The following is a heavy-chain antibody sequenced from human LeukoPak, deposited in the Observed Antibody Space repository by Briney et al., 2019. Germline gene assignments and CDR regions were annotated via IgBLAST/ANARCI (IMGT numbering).Heavy chain of an antibody. J-gene: IGHJ6*03. CDR2: IYYSGST. D-gene: IGHD3-3*01. CDR3: ASHARGVTIFGVVIESPRGYYMDV. Sequence: SETLSLTCTVSGGSISSGDYYWSWIRQPPGKGLEWIGYIYYSGSTYYNPSLKSRVTISVDTSKNQFSLKLSSVTAADTAVYYCASHARGVTIFGVVIESPRGYYMDVWGKGTTVTVSS. V-gene: IGHV4-30-4*08. CDR1: GGSISSGDYY.